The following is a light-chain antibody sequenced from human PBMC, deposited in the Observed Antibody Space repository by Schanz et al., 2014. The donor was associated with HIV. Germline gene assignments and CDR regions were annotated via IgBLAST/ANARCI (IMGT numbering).Light chain of an antibody. CDR2: NAS. Sequence: EIVMTQSAATLSVSPGERVTLSCRASQSLSSNLAWYQQKPGQAPSLLIYNASTRASGIPARFSGGGSGTEFTLTISSLQSEDFAVYYCQQYNNWPYSFGQGTKLEIK. J-gene: IGKJ2*03. CDR3: QQYNNWPYS. V-gene: IGKV3D-15*01. CDR1: QSLSSN.